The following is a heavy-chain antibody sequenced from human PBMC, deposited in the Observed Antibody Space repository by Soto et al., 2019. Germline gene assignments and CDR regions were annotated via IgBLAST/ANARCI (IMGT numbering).Heavy chain of an antibody. CDR3: ARDHLEGNWFDP. CDR1: GGSISSGGYS. V-gene: IGHV4-30-2*01. J-gene: IGHJ5*02. CDR2: IYHSGST. Sequence: QLQLQESGSGLVRPSQTLSLTCAVSGGSISSGGYSWNWIRQPPGKGLEWIGYIYHSGSTLYNPSLQRRVTISADKSKNPFSLKLTSVTVADTAVYYCARDHLEGNWFDPWGQGTLVTVSS.